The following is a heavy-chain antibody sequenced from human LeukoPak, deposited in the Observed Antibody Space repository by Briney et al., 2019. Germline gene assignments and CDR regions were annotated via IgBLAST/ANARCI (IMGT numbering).Heavy chain of an antibody. V-gene: IGHV1-69*05. Sequence: SVKVTCKASGGTFSSYATTWVRQAPGQGLEWMGRIIPIFGTANYAQKFQGRVTITTDESTSTAYMELSTLRSDDTAVYYCARERPPGDSSNWFLEGYFDIWGQGTLVTVSS. J-gene: IGHJ4*02. CDR2: IIPIFGTA. D-gene: IGHD6-13*01. CDR3: ARERPPGDSSNWFLEGYFDI. CDR1: GGTFSSYA.